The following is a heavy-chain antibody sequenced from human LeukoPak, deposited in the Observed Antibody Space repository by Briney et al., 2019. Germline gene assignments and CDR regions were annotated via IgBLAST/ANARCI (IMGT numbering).Heavy chain of an antibody. CDR3: ATQHIVVVTAIYFDY. J-gene: IGHJ4*02. Sequence: SVKVSCKASGGTFSSYAISWVRQAPGQGLEWMGRIIPILGIANYAQKFQGRVTITADKSTSTAYMELSSLRSEDTAVYYCATQHIVVVTAIYFDYWGQGTLVTVSS. V-gene: IGHV1-69*04. CDR1: GGTFSSYA. CDR2: IIPILGIA. D-gene: IGHD2-21*02.